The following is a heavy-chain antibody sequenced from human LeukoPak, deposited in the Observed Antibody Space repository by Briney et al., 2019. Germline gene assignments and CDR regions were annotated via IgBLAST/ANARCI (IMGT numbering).Heavy chain of an antibody. D-gene: IGHD4-17*01. J-gene: IGHJ6*02. Sequence: SETLSLTCTVSGGSISGYYWSWIRQPPGKGLEWIGYVYSSGSTKYDSYNPSLKSRATISVDPSENQFSLKLNSVTAADTALYYCARAGHYGEYGLDVWGQGTTVTVSS. CDR1: GGSISGYY. CDR2: VYSSGST. V-gene: IGHV4-59*01. CDR3: ARAGHYGEYGLDV.